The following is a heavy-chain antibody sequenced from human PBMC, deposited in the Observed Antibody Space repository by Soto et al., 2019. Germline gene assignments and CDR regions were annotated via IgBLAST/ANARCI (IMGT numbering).Heavy chain of an antibody. V-gene: IGHV1-2*04. CDR2: INPNSGGT. CDR3: ARDKTDTIFGEDSVPNYSFHP. CDR1: GYTFTGYY. J-gene: IGHJ5*02. Sequence: QVQLVQSGAEVKKPGASVKVSCKASGYTFTGYYMHWVRQAPGQGLEWMGWINPNSGGTNYAQKFQGWVTMTRDTSISTAYMELSRLRFDDTAVYYCARDKTDTIFGEDSVPNYSFHPWGQGTLVAFSS. D-gene: IGHD3-3*01.